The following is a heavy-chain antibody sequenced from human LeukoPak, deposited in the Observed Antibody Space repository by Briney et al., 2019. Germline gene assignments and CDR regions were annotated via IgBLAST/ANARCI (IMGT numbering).Heavy chain of an antibody. J-gene: IGHJ4*02. CDR1: GFTFSSYS. V-gene: IGHV3-21*01. CDR3: ARNYYDILTGYYSDY. D-gene: IGHD3-9*01. CDR2: ISSSSSYI. Sequence: PGGSLRLSCAASGFTFSSYSMNWVRQAPGKGLEWVSSISSSSSYIYYADSVKGRFTISRDNAKNSLYLQMNSLRAEDTAVYYCARNYYDILTGYYSDYWGQGTQVTVSS.